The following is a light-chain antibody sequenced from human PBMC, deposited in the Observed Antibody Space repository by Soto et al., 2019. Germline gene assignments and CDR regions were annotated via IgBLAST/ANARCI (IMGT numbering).Light chain of an antibody. CDR3: SSYAGSNNFV. CDR2: EVI. CDR1: SSDVGGYNY. V-gene: IGLV2-8*01. J-gene: IGLJ3*02. Sequence: QSALTQPPSASGSPGQSVTISCTGTSSDVGGYNYVSWYQQHPGKATKLMIYEVIKRHSGLPDRFSGSNSGNTASLAVSGLPAEDEAYYYCSSYAGSNNFVFGGGTKLTVL.